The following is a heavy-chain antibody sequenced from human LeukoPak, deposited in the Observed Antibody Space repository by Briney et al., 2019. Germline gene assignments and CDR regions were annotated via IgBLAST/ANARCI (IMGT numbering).Heavy chain of an antibody. CDR3: ARDKNRGSPKSKYYYYYYMDV. CDR1: GYTFTSYY. Sequence: ASVKVSCKASGYTFTSYYMHWVRQAPGQGLEWLGIINPSDGSTTYAQNFQGRLTMTRDTSTSTAYMELRSLRSDDTAVYYCARDKNRGSPKSKYYYYYYMDVWGKGTTVTISS. D-gene: IGHD3-10*01. V-gene: IGHV1-46*01. J-gene: IGHJ6*03. CDR2: INPSDGST.